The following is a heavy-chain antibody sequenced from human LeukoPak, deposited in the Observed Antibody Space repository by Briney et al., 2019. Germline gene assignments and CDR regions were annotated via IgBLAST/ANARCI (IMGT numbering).Heavy chain of an antibody. V-gene: IGHV3-23*01. D-gene: IGHD1-1*01. CDR1: GFTFSSYA. CDR2: ISGSGGST. Sequence: GGSLRLSCAASGFTFSSYAMSWVRQAPGKGLEWVSAISGSGGSTYYADSVKGRFTISRDNSKNTLYLQMNSLRAEDTAVYYCAGRNWKRIQGAFDYWGQGTLVTVSS. J-gene: IGHJ4*02. CDR3: AGRNWKRIQGAFDY.